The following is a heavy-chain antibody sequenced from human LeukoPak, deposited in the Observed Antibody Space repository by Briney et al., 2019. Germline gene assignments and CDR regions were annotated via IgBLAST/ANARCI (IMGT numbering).Heavy chain of an antibody. J-gene: IGHJ4*02. V-gene: IGHV4-59*01. D-gene: IGHD6-13*01. Sequence: SETLSLTCTVSGGSISSYYWSWIRQPPGKGLEWIGYIYYSGSTNYNPSPKSRVTISVDTSKNQFSLKLSSVTAADTAVYYCARGWDSNSWYYYWGQGTLVTVSS. CDR2: IYYSGST. CDR1: GGSISSYY. CDR3: ARGWDSNSWYYY.